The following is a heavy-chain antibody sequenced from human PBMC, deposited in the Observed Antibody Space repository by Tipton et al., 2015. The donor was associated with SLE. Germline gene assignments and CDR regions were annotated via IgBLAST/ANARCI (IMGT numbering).Heavy chain of an antibody. CDR3: ARRQLCLD. CDR1: GGSISRGPYH. Sequence: LRLSCTVSGGSISRGPYHWGWIRQTPGKGLEWIGNVYYSGSAYYSRSLKSRVTISVDTSKNQFSLILTYVTAADTAVYFCARRQLCLDWGQGTLVTVSS. J-gene: IGHJ4*02. D-gene: IGHD5-18*01. CDR2: VYYSGSA. V-gene: IGHV4-39*01.